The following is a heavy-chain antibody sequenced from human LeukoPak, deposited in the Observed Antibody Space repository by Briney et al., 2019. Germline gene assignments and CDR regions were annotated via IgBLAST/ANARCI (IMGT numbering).Heavy chain of an antibody. V-gene: IGHV3-11*05. J-gene: IGHJ4*02. CDR2: ISSSSIYT. CDR1: GFIFSDYY. CDR3: ARGSPPDY. D-gene: IGHD2-15*01. Sequence: GGSLRLSCAASGFIFSDYYMSWIRQAPGKGLEWLSYISSSSIYTSYADSVKGRFTISRDNAKNSLHLQLNSLRAEDTAVYYCARGSPPDYWGQGTLVTVSS.